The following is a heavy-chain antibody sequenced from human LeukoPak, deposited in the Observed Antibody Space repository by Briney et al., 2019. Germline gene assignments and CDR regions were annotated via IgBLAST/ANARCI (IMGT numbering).Heavy chain of an antibody. D-gene: IGHD6-13*01. V-gene: IGHV4-59*01. CDR2: IYYSGST. J-gene: IGHJ4*02. CDR3: ARGLYSSSWYVDY. Sequence: SETLSLTCTVSGGSISSYYWSWIRQPPGKGLEWIGYIYYSGSTNYNPSLKSRVTILVDTSKNQFSLKLSSVTAADTAVYYCARGLYSSSWYVDYWGQGTLVTVSS. CDR1: GGSISSYY.